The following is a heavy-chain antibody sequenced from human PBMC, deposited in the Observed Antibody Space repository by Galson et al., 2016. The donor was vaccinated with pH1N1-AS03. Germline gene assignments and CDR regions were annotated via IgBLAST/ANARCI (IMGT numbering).Heavy chain of an antibody. Sequence: ETLSLTCEVSGYSIRSDYYWGWIRQPPGKGLEWIGSVHHSGATWHSPSLKSRVTISVDTSKNQFSLRVNPVTVADTAVYYCAAPGGGSYSYWGQGKLVTVSS. CDR2: VHHSGAT. V-gene: IGHV4-38-2*01. J-gene: IGHJ4*02. CDR1: GYSIRSDYY. D-gene: IGHD2-21*01. CDR3: AAPGGGSYSY.